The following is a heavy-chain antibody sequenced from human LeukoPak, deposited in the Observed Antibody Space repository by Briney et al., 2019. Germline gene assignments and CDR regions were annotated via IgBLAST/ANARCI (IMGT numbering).Heavy chain of an antibody. J-gene: IGHJ4*02. V-gene: IGHV3-30-3*01. CDR3: AKDGAD. D-gene: IGHD1-26*01. CDR1: GFTFSSYA. Sequence: GRSLRLSYAASGFTFSSYAMHWVRQAPGKGLEWVAVISYDGSNKYYADSVKGRFTISRDNSKNTLYLQMNSLRPEDTAIYYCAKDGADWGQGTLVTISS. CDR2: ISYDGSNK.